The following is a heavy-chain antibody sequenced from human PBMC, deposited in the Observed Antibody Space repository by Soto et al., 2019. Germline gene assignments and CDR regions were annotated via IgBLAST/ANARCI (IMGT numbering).Heavy chain of an antibody. V-gene: IGHV3-30-3*01. Sequence: GGSLRLSCAASGFTFSSYAMHWVRQAPGKGLEWVAVISFDVGNKYYADSVKGRFTISRDLSKNTLYLQMNSLRAEDTAVYYCAGVDGSYFHGDSYWGQGTLVTVSS. CDR2: ISFDVGNK. CDR3: AGVDGSYFHGDSY. J-gene: IGHJ4*02. CDR1: GFTFSSYA. D-gene: IGHD1-26*01.